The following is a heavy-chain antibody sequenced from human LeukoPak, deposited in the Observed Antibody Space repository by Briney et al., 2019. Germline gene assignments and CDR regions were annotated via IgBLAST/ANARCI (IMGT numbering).Heavy chain of an antibody. D-gene: IGHD2-2*03. V-gene: IGHV4-39*01. CDR3: ARTSGYCSSASCYGWFDP. CDR1: GGSISSNSYY. Sequence: SETLSLTCSVSGGSISSNSYYWGWIRQPPGKGLEWIGIIHHSESTYYNPSLKSRVTISVDTSKNQFSLSLTSVTAADTAVYYCARTSGYCSSASCYGWFDPWGQGILVTVSS. J-gene: IGHJ5*02. CDR2: IHHSEST.